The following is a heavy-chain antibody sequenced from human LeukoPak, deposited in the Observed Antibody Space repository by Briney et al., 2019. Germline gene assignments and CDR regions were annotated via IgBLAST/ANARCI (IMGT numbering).Heavy chain of an antibody. Sequence: GGSLRLSCTVSGFTVSTNSMSWVRQAPGKGLEWVSFIYSDNTHYSDSVKGRFTISRDNSKNTLYLRMNSLRAEDTAVYYCARRAGAYSHPYDYWGQGTLVAVSS. CDR1: GFTVSTNS. V-gene: IGHV3-53*01. D-gene: IGHD4/OR15-4a*01. J-gene: IGHJ4*02. CDR3: ARRAGAYSHPYDY. CDR2: IYSDNT.